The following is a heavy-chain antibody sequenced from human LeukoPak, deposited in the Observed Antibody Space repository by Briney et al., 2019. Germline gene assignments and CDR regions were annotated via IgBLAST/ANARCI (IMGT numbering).Heavy chain of an antibody. CDR3: ARGLYRYSSGWHFDY. CDR1: GFTFSSYW. J-gene: IGHJ4*02. V-gene: IGHV3-74*01. Sequence: GGSLRLSCAASGFTFSSYWMHWVRQGPGKGLEWVSRINMDGTTISYADSVKGRFTISRDNSKNTLYLQMNSLRVEDTAVYYCARGLYRYSSGWHFDYWGQGILVTVSS. CDR2: INMDGTTI. D-gene: IGHD6-19*01.